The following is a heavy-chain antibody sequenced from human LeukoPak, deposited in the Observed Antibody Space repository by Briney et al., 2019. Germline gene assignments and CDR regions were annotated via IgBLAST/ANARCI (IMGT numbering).Heavy chain of an antibody. V-gene: IGHV4-59*11. CDR1: GGSISSHY. D-gene: IGHD2-2*01. CDR2: IYYSGST. CDR3: ASARVVPAAMGVGWFDP. Sequence: SETLSLTCTVSGGSISSHYWSWIRQPPGKGLEWIGYIYYSGSTNYNPSLKSRVTISVDTSKNQFSLKLSSVTAADTAVYYCASARVVPAAMGVGWFDPWGQGTLVTVSS. J-gene: IGHJ5*02.